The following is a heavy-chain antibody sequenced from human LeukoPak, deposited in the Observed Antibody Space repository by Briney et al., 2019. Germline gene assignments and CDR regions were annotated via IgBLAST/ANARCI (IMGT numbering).Heavy chain of an antibody. Sequence: PSGTLSLTCAVSVGSISSSNWWSWVRQPPGKGMEWIGEIYHSGSTNYNPSLKSRVTISVDKSKNQFSLKLSSVTAADTAVYYCARRIVVVPAAPLDYWGQGTLVTVSS. CDR1: VGSISSSNW. V-gene: IGHV4-4*02. J-gene: IGHJ4*02. CDR2: IYHSGST. D-gene: IGHD2-2*01. CDR3: ARRIVVVPAAPLDY.